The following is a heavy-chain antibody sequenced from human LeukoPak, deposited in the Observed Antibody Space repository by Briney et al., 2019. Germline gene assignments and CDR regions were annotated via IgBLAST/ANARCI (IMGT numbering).Heavy chain of an antibody. Sequence: GGSLRLPCAVSGLRFSSYYMSWVRQAPGKGLEWVSSISGSGGTIDYADSVKGRFTISRDNSKNTLYLQMNSLRADDTAVYYCAVSMIAFDFWGQGTLVTVSS. D-gene: IGHD3-22*01. V-gene: IGHV3-23*01. J-gene: IGHJ4*02. CDR3: AVSMIAFDF. CDR2: ISGSGGTI. CDR1: GLRFSSYY.